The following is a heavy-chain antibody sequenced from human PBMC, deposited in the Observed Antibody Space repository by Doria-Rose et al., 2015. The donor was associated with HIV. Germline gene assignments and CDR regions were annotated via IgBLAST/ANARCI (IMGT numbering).Heavy chain of an antibody. CDR3: ARIKSSRWYHKYYFDF. CDR2: IFSDDER. CDR1: GVSLSSPGMG. D-gene: IGHD6-13*01. V-gene: IGHV2-26*01. J-gene: IGHJ4*02. Sequence: QITLKESGPVLVKPTETLTLTCTVSGVSLSSPGMGVSWIRQPPGKALEWLAQIFSDDERSYKTSLKSRLTISMSTSKSQVVLTMTDMDPVDTATYYCARIKSSRWYHKYYFDFWGQGTLVIVSA.